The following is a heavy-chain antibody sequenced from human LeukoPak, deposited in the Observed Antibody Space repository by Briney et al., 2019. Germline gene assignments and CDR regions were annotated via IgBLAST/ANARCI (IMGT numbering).Heavy chain of an antibody. CDR1: GGSISNYY. CDR3: ARENCSGGSCYREYYFDY. Sequence: SETLSLTCTVSGGSISNYYWSWIRQPPGKGLEWIGFVYYDGTTNYSPSLKSRVTISVDTSKNQFSLKVSSVTAADAAVYYCARENCSGGSCYREYYFDYWGQGTLVTVSS. D-gene: IGHD2-15*01. CDR2: VYYDGTT. J-gene: IGHJ4*02. V-gene: IGHV4-59*01.